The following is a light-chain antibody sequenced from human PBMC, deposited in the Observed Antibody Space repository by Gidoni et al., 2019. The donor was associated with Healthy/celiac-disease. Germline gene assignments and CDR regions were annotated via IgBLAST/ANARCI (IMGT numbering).Light chain of an antibody. J-gene: IGKJ4*01. V-gene: IGKV1-5*03. CDR2: KAS. CDR3: QQYNSFLT. CDR1: QSISSW. Sequence: DIQMTQSPSTLSASVGDRVTITCRASQSISSWLAWYQQKPGKAPKLLIYKASSLESGVPSRCSGSGSGTEFTLTISSLQPDDFATYYCQQYNSFLTFXGXTKVEIK.